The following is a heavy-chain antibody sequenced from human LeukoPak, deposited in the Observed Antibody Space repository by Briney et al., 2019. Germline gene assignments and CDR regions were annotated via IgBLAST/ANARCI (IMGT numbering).Heavy chain of an antibody. V-gene: IGHV3-21*01. D-gene: IGHD5-18*01. CDR1: GFTFSSYS. J-gene: IGHJ6*03. Sequence: GGSLRLSCAASGFTFSSYSMNWVRQAPGKGLEWVSSISSSSSYIYYADSVKGRFTISRDNAKNSLYLQMNSPRAEDTAVYYCARESYSYPYYYYYYMDVWGKGTTVTVSS. CDR2: ISSSSSYI. CDR3: ARESYSYPYYYYYYMDV.